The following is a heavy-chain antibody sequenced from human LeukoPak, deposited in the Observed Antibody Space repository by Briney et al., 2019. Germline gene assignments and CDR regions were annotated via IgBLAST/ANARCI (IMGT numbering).Heavy chain of an antibody. Sequence: ETLSLTCTVSGGSISSYYWSWVRQAPGKGLEWVSSVSGSGRTTYYSDSVKGRFTISRDNSQSTVFLQMDSLRVDDAGVYYCVTDTSESVAFFYWGQGTLVTVSS. J-gene: IGHJ4*02. CDR2: VSGSGRTT. CDR1: GGSISSYY. CDR3: VTDTSESVAFFY. V-gene: IGHV3-23*01. D-gene: IGHD1-14*01.